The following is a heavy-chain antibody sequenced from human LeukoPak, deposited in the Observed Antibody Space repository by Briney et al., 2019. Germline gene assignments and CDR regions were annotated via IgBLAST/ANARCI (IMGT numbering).Heavy chain of an antibody. CDR1: GFTFSSYA. CDR2: ISGSGGST. D-gene: IGHD3-10*01. Sequence: GGSLRLSCTASGFTFSSYAMSWVRQTPGKGLEWVSTISGSGGSTYYADSVKGRFTISRGNSKNTLYLQMNSLRVEDTAVYYCARAPGRDWYFDLWGRGTLVIVSS. CDR3: ARAPGRDWYFDL. V-gene: IGHV3-23*01. J-gene: IGHJ2*01.